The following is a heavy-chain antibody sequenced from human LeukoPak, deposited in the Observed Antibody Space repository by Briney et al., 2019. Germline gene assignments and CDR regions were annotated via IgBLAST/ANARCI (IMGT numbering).Heavy chain of an antibody. V-gene: IGHV4-38-2*01. Sequence: SETLSLTCAVSGSSISSGYFWGWIRQSPGKELEWIGNIYHSGSAYYNPSLKSRLTISVDTSKNQFSLKLSSVTAADTAVYYCASAGGGSTMIAWGQGTLVTVSS. D-gene: IGHD2-15*01. CDR1: GSSISSGYF. CDR2: IYHSGSA. CDR3: ASAGGGSTMIA. J-gene: IGHJ5*02.